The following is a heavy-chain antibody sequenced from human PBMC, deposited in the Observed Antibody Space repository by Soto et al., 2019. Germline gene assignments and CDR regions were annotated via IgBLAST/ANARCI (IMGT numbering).Heavy chain of an antibody. J-gene: IGHJ4*02. V-gene: IGHV4-4*02. Sequence: QVHLQESGPGLVKPSETLSLTCAISGGSTSSSDWWTWVRQPPGEGLEWIGEIHRDGVTNYNSSLKSRLTISLDPSRTQFSLSLNSVTAADAAVYFCAGRPEIHPRWGQGILVPVSS. CDR1: GGSTSSSDW. D-gene: IGHD1-26*01. CDR2: IHRDGVT. CDR3: AGRPEIHPR.